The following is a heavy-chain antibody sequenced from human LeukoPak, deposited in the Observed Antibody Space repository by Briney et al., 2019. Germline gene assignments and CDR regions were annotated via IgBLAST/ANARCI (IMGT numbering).Heavy chain of an antibody. J-gene: IGHJ5*02. D-gene: IGHD4-23*01. CDR2: IIPILGIA. Sequence: ASVKVSCKASGVTFSSYAISWVRQAPGQGLEWMGRIIPILGIANYAQKFQGRVTITADKSTSTAYMEMSSLRSEDTAVYYCARGHYGGNSGWFDPWGQGTLVTVSS. V-gene: IGHV1-69*04. CDR1: GVTFSSYA. CDR3: ARGHYGGNSGWFDP.